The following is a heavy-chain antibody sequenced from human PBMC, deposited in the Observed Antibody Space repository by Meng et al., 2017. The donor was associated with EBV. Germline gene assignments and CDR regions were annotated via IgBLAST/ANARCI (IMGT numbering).Heavy chain of an antibody. CDR3: AKSRSSTPGVVDY. J-gene: IGHJ4*02. CDR2: IYATDIN. D-gene: IGHD3-10*01. Sequence: QVQLRDPCPGQLIVAATLAVACTVSGVTVTRGANHWSWFRRYPGKGLEWIGFIYATDINIYTTSFKSLVSIFLETSKNLFSIKQNSVTPADTAVYYCAKSRSSTPGVVDYWGQGTLVTVSS. CDR1: GVTVTRGANH. V-gene: IGHV4-61*08.